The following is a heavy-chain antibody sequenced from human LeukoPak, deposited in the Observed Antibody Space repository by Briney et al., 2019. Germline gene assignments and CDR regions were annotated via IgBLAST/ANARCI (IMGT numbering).Heavy chain of an antibody. CDR3: ARVRYYYGSGSYFPPKYYYYMDV. Sequence: SETLSLTCAVYGGSFSGYYWNWIRQPPGKGLEWIGEINHGGSTNYNPSLKSRVTISVDTSKNQFSLKLSSVTAADTAVYYCARVRYYYGSGSYFPPKYYYYMDVWGKGTTVTVSS. D-gene: IGHD3-10*01. CDR2: INHGGST. CDR1: GGSFSGYY. J-gene: IGHJ6*03. V-gene: IGHV4-34*01.